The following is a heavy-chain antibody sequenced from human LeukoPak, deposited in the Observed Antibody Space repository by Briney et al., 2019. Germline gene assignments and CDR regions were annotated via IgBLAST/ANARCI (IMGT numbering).Heavy chain of an antibody. D-gene: IGHD6-19*01. CDR1: GFTFSSYG. CDR2: ISYDGSNK. J-gene: IGHJ4*02. Sequence: PGRSLRLSCSASGFTFSSYGMHWVRQAPGKGLEWVAVISYDGSNKYYADSVKGRFTISRDNSKNTLYLQMNSLRAEDTAVYYCAKDRAVAGIPGFDYWGQGTLVTVSS. V-gene: IGHV3-30*18. CDR3: AKDRAVAGIPGFDY.